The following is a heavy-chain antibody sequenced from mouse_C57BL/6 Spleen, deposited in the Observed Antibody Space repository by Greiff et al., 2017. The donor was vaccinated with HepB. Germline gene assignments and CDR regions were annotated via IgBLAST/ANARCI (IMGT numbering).Heavy chain of an antibody. D-gene: IGHD2-1*01. CDR2: IYPGDGDT. Sequence: QVQLKESGPELVKPGASVKISCKASGYAFSSSWMNWVKQRPGKGLEWIGRIYPGDGDTNYNGKFKGKATLTADKSSSTAYMQLSSLTSEDSAVYFCARSHGKPYYFDYWGQGTTLTVSS. CDR1: GYAFSSSW. CDR3: ARSHGKPYYFDY. J-gene: IGHJ2*01. V-gene: IGHV1-82*01.